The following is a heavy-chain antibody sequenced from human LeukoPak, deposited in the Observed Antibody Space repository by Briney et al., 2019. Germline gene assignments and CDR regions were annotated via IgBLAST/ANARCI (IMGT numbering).Heavy chain of an antibody. J-gene: IGHJ4*02. D-gene: IGHD4-17*01. CDR2: ISSSSSYI. Sequence: GGSLRLSCAASGFTFSSYSMNWVRQAPGKGLEWVSSISSSSSYIYYADSVKGRFTISRDNAKNSLYLQMNSLRAEDTAVYYCARDHGVTTFYFDYWGQGTLVTVSS. CDR3: ARDHGVTTFYFDY. CDR1: GFTFSSYS. V-gene: IGHV3-21*01.